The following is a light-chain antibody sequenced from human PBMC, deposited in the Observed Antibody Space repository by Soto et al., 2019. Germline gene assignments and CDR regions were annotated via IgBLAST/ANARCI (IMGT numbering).Light chain of an antibody. CDR1: QTVSNNY. CDR2: GAS. V-gene: IGKV3-20*01. Sequence: EIVLTQSPGTLSLSPGDRATLSCRASQTVSNNYLAWCQQKPGQAPRVIMYGASRRATGIPDRFSGGGSGTDFTLSISRLEPEDCAVYFCQQDAGPPTTFGQGTLLEIK. CDR3: QQDAGPPTT. J-gene: IGKJ5*01.